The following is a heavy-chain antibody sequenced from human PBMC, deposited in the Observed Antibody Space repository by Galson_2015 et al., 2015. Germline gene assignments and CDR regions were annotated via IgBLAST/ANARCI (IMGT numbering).Heavy chain of an antibody. CDR3: VKGMIGAATISIFDY. J-gene: IGHJ4*02. Sequence: SLRLSCAASGFSFGKYAMGWVRQTPGKGLEWVSVIRDGGGDTYYADSVEGRFTISRDNSEEILYLEMNSLGVEDTATYYCVKGMIGAATISIFDYWGQGTLVSVSS. V-gene: IGHV3-23*01. CDR2: IRDGGGDT. CDR1: GFSFGKYA. D-gene: IGHD6-25*01.